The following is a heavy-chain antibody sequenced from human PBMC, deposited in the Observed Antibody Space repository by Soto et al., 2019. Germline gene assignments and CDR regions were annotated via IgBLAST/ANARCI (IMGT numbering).Heavy chain of an antibody. Sequence: SETLSLTCTVSGGSISSSSYYWGWIRQPPGKGLEWIGSIYYSGSTYYNPSLKSRVTISVDTSKNQFSLKLSSVTAADTAVYYCARHRWFGDYYYYGMDVWGQGTTVTVSS. CDR3: ARHRWFGDYYYYGMDV. CDR2: IYYSGST. D-gene: IGHD3-10*01. J-gene: IGHJ6*02. CDR1: GGSISSSSYY. V-gene: IGHV4-39*01.